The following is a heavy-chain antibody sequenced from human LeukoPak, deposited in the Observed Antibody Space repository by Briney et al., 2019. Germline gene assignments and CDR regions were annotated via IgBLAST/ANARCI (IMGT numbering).Heavy chain of an antibody. V-gene: IGHV3-15*05. Sequence: GGSLRLSCAASGFTFSNAWMSWVRQAPGKGLEWVGRIKSKTDGGTTDYAAPVKGRFTISRDDSKNTLYLQMNSLRLEDTAVYYCARGGANFFDYWGQGTLVTVSS. D-gene: IGHD2-8*01. CDR3: ARGGANFFDY. J-gene: IGHJ4*02. CDR1: GFTFSNAW. CDR2: IKSKTDGGTT.